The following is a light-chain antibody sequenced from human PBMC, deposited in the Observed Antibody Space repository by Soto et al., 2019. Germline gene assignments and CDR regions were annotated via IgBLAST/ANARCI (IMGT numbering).Light chain of an antibody. Sequence: DIHMTQSPSSLSASVGDRVTITCRASQSISSYLNWYQQKPGKAPKLLIYAASSLQSGVPSRFSGSGSGTDFTLTISSLQPEDFATYYCQQSYSTLLAFGQGTKVDIK. J-gene: IGKJ1*01. CDR3: QQSYSTLLA. CDR1: QSISSY. CDR2: AAS. V-gene: IGKV1-39*01.